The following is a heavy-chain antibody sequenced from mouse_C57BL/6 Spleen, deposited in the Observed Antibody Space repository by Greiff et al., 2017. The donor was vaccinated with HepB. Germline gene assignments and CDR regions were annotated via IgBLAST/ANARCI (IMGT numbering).Heavy chain of an antibody. J-gene: IGHJ2*01. D-gene: IGHD1-1*01. CDR2: IDPSDSYT. CDR1: GYTFTSYW. V-gene: IGHV1-69*01. Sequence: VQLQQSGAELVMPGASVKLSCKASGYTFTSYWMHWVKQRPGQGLEWIGEIDPSDSYTNYNQKFKGKSTLTVDKSSSTAYMQLSSLTSEDSAVYYCARWGTTTHFDYWGQGTTLTVSS. CDR3: ARWGTTTHFDY.